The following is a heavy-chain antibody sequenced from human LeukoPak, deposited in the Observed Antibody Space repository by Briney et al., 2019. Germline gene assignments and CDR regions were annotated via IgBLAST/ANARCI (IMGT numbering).Heavy chain of an antibody. D-gene: IGHD1-26*01. CDR3: ARDRELGY. J-gene: IGHJ4*02. CDR1: GGSISNYY. CDR2: IHYSGNT. Sequence: SETLSLTCTVSGGSISNYYWSWIRQPPGKGLEWIGYIHYSGNTNYNPSLKSRVTISVDTSKNQFSLKVTSVTEADTAVYYCARDRELGYWGQGTLVTVSS. V-gene: IGHV4-59*01.